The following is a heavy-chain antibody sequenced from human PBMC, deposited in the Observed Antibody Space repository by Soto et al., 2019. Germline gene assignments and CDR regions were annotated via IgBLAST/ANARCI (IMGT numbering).Heavy chain of an antibody. D-gene: IGHD6-13*01. V-gene: IGHV3-30*03. CDR3: ARWTSSWYWEYYFDY. CDR2: ISYDGSNK. CDR1: GFPFSSYG. J-gene: IGHJ4*02. Sequence: GALRRSCSASGFPFSSYGMHCVHPAPGKGLEWVAVISYDGSNKYYADSVKGRFTISRDNSKNTLYLQMNSLRAEDTAVYYCARWTSSWYWEYYFDYWGQGTLVTVSS.